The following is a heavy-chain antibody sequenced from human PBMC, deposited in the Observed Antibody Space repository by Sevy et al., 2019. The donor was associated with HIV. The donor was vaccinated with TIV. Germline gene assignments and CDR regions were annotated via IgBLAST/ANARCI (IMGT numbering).Heavy chain of an antibody. CDR3: ARAVEDYSDSSAWDWYFDL. D-gene: IGHD3-22*01. Sequence: GGSLRLSCAASGFTFSSYSMNWVRQAPGKGLEWVSSISSSSSYIYYADSVKGRFTISRDNSKNTLSLQMNSLSAEDTAVYYCARAVEDYSDSSAWDWYFDLWGRGTLVTVSS. V-gene: IGHV3-21*01. CDR1: GFTFSSYS. CDR2: ISSSSSYI. J-gene: IGHJ2*01.